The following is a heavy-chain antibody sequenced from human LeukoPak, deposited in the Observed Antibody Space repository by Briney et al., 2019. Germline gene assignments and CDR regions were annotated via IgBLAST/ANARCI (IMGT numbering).Heavy chain of an antibody. J-gene: IGHJ4*02. CDR1: GYTFTSYD. CDR2: MNPNSGNT. Sequence: GSSVKVSCKASGYTFTSYDINWVRQATGQGLEWMGWMNPNSGNTGYAQKFQGRVTMTRNTSISTAYMELSSLRSEDTAVYYCARGVIQLGLGDFDYWGQGTLVTVSS. CDR3: ARGVIQLGLGDFDY. D-gene: IGHD5-18*01. V-gene: IGHV1-8*01.